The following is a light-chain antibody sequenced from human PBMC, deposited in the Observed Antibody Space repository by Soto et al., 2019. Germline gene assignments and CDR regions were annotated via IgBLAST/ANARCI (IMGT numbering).Light chain of an antibody. CDR1: QSVGSD. V-gene: IGKV3D-15*01. J-gene: IGKJ5*01. CDR2: DAS. Sequence: EIVMTQSPATLSVSPGERATLSCRASQSVGSDLAWYQQKPGQAPRLVIYDASNRATGIPARFSGSGSGTEFTLTISSLQSEDFAVYYCQQYNNWPPITFGQGTRLEIK. CDR3: QQYNNWPPIT.